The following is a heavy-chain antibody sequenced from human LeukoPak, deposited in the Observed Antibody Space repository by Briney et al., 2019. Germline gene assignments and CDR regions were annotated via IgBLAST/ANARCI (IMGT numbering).Heavy chain of an antibody. V-gene: IGHV3-13*04. Sequence: GGSLRLSCAASGFTFSGYDMHWVRQATGKGLEWVSAIGTAGDTYYPGSVKGRFTISRENAKNSLYLQMNSLRAGDTAGYYCATAPYGDYGFGYWGQGTLVTVSS. J-gene: IGHJ4*02. CDR3: ATAPYGDYGFGY. CDR1: GFTFSGYD. D-gene: IGHD4-17*01. CDR2: IGTAGDT.